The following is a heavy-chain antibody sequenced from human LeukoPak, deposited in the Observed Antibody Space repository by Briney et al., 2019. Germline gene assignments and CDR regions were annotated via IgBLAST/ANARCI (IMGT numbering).Heavy chain of an antibody. J-gene: IGHJ4*02. D-gene: IGHD3-22*01. CDR3: ARGANYYDSSGFHFDY. Sequence: SETLSLTCTVSGGSISSGGYSWSWIRQHPGKGLEWIGYIYYSGSTYYNPSLKSRVTISVDTSKNQFSLKLSSVTAADTAVYYCARGANYYDSSGFHFDYWGQGTLVTVSS. CDR1: GGSISSGGYS. CDR2: IYYSGST. V-gene: IGHV4-31*03.